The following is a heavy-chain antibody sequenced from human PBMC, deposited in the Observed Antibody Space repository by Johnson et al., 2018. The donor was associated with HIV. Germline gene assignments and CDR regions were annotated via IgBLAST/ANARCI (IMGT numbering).Heavy chain of an antibody. CDR1: GFTFSSYA. V-gene: IGHV3-30*18. CDR2: VSHDGSNK. CDR3: AKDLVVTAPGAFDI. J-gene: IGHJ3*02. Sequence: QVQLVESGGGGVQPGRSLRLSCAASGFTFSSYAMHWVRRAPGKGLEWLAVVSHDGSNKYYADSVKGRFTISRDNSKNTLYLQMSSLRAEDTAVYYCAKDLVVTAPGAFDIWGQGTMVTVSS. D-gene: IGHD2-21*02.